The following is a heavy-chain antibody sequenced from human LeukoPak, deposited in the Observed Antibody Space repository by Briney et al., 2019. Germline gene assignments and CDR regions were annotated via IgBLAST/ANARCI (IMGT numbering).Heavy chain of an antibody. CDR2: INHSGST. V-gene: IGHV4-34*01. D-gene: IGHD2-15*01. CDR1: GGSFSGYY. CDR3: ARYCSGGSCYRVPGAVRH. Sequence: PSETLSLTCAVYGGSFSGYYWSWIRQPPGKGLEWIGEINHSGSTNYNPSLKSRVTISVDTSKNQFSLKLSSVTAADTAVYYCARYCSGGSCYRVPGAVRHWGQGTLVTVSS. J-gene: IGHJ1*01.